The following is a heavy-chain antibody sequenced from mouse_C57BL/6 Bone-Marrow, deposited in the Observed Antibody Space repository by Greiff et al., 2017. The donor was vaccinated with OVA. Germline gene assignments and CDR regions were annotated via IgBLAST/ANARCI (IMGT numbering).Heavy chain of an antibody. Sequence: QVQLQQSGAELVRPGASVTLSCKASGYTFTDSEMHWVKQTPVHGLEWIGAIDPDTGGTAYNQKFKGTAILTADKSSSTAYMELRNLTSDDSAVYYCTRGDINYYAMDYWGQGTSVTVSS. CDR1: GYTFTDSE. D-gene: IGHD1-1*01. CDR2: IDPDTGGT. CDR3: TRGDINYYAMDY. J-gene: IGHJ4*01. V-gene: IGHV1-15*01.